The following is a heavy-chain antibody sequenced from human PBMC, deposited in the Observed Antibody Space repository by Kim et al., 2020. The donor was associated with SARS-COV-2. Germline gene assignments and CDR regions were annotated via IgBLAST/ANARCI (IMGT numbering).Heavy chain of an antibody. D-gene: IGHD4-17*01. Sequence: TPSLKSRITISVDTSKNQSSLKLSSVTAADTAVYYCACLDYGDNEYYYYGMDVWGQGTTVTVSS. V-gene: IGHV4-39*01. J-gene: IGHJ6*02. CDR3: ACLDYGDNEYYYYGMDV.